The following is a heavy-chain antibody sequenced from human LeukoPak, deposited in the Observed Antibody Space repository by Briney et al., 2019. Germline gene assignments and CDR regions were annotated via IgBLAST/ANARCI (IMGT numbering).Heavy chain of an antibody. V-gene: IGHV3-9*01. Sequence: GGSLRLSCAASGFTFDDYAMHWVRQAPGKGLEWVSGISWNSGSIGYADSVKGRFTISRDNSKNTLYLQMNSLRAEDTAVYYCAKLEVNYYDSSGYYSHPSNYGMDVWGQGTTVTVSS. CDR2: ISWNSGSI. CDR1: GFTFDDYA. CDR3: AKLEVNYYDSSGYYSHPSNYGMDV. J-gene: IGHJ6*02. D-gene: IGHD3-22*01.